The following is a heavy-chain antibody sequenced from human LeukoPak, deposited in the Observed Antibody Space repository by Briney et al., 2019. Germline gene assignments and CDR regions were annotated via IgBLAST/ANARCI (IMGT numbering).Heavy chain of an antibody. D-gene: IGHD1/OR15-1a*01. Sequence: GGSLRLSCVVSGFTFNTYAMNWVRQAPGKGLEWVSSISSSTEYIYYADSVKGRFTISRDNAKNSLYLQMNSLRAEDTAVYYCVRFPSGITAPIYYFDYWGQGTLVTVSS. V-gene: IGHV3-21*01. J-gene: IGHJ4*02. CDR2: ISSSTEYI. CDR1: GFTFNTYA. CDR3: VRFPSGITAPIYYFDY.